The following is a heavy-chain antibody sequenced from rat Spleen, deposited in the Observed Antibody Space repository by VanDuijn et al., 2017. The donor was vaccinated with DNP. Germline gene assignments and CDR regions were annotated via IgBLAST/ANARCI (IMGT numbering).Heavy chain of an antibody. D-gene: IGHD1-11*01. Sequence: EVQLVESGGGFVQPGGSLKLSCEASGFTFSNYDMAWVRQTPTKGLEWATSISANGDNTYYRDSVKGRFTISRDNTRSILYLQMDSLRSEDTATYYCATHNYYFDYWGQGVMVTVSS. V-gene: IGHV5-25*01. CDR1: GFTFSNYD. J-gene: IGHJ2*01. CDR2: ISANGDNT. CDR3: ATHNYYFDY.